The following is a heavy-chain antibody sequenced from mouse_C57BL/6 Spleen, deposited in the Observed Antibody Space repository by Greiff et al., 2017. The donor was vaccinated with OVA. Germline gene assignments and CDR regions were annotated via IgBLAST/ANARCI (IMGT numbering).Heavy chain of an antibody. CDR2: ISYDGSN. V-gene: IGHV3-6*01. CDR3: ARGRLYAMDY. Sequence: ESGPGLVKPSQSLSLTCSVTGYSITSGYYWNWIRQFPGNKLEWMGYISYDGSNNYNPSLKNRISITRDTSKNQFFLKLNSVTTEDTATYYCARGRLYAMDYWGQGTSVTVSS. CDR1: GYSITSGYY. J-gene: IGHJ4*01. D-gene: IGHD2-13*01.